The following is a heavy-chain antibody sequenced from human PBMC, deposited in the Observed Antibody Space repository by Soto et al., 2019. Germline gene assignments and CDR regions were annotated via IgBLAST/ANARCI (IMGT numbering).Heavy chain of an antibody. CDR2: IYYSGNT. CDR1: GGSTSSDNY. V-gene: IGHV4-30-4*01. Sequence: SETLSFTCTVSGGSTSSDNYWSWIRQPPGKGLEWIGHIYYSGNTDYNPSLKSRLAISIDTSKNQFSLKLSSVTAADTAVYFGAREGGESSDGLYYFDSWGQGSRVTVS. CDR3: AREGGESSDGLYYFDS. D-gene: IGHD3-16*01. J-gene: IGHJ4*02.